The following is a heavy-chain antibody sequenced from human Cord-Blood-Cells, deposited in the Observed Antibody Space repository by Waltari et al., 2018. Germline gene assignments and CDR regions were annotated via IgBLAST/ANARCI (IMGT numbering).Heavy chain of an antibody. J-gene: IGHJ5*02. Sequence: QLQLQESGPGLVKPSETLSLTCTVSGGSISSSSYYWGWIRQPPGKGRECIGRIYYGGSPYYNPPLKSRVTISVDTSKNQFSLKLSSVTAADTAVYYCARHLRVVPAAIGWFDPWGQGTLVTVSS. D-gene: IGHD2-2*02. CDR2: IYYGGSP. CDR3: ARHLRVVPAAIGWFDP. CDR1: GGSISSSSYY. V-gene: IGHV4-39*01.